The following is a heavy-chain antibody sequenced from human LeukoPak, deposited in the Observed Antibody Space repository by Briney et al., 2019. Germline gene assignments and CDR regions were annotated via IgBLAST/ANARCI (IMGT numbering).Heavy chain of an antibody. CDR3: APHRFGEPHFEY. CDR2: VYKTGHT. D-gene: IGHD3-10*01. J-gene: IGHJ4*01. Sequence: SETLSLTCTGSDNSISSFYWSWIRQPPGKGLEWIGFVYKTGHTNYNPSLKSRGATSLDGSNSQVSLRLTSVTAADTAVYYCAPHRFGEPHFEYWGRGTLVSVSS. CDR1: DNSISSFY. V-gene: IGHV4-59*08.